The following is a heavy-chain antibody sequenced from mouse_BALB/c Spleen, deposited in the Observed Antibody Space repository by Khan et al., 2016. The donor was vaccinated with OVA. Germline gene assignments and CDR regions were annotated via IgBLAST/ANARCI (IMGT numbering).Heavy chain of an antibody. CDR3: ASAYDGYYFDY. CDR1: GYSITSDYA. J-gene: IGHJ2*01. V-gene: IGHV3-2*02. Sequence: EVQLQESGPGLVKPSQSLSLTCTVTGYSITSDYAWNWIRQFPGNKLEWMGYISYSGSTSYNPSHKSRISITRDTSKNQFFLQLNSVTTADTATXYCASAYDGYYFDYWGQGTTLTVSS. D-gene: IGHD2-9*01. CDR2: ISYSGST.